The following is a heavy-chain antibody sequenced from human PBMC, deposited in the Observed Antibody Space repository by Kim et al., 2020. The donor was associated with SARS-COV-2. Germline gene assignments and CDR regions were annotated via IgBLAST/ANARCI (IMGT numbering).Heavy chain of an antibody. Sequence: SETLSLTCTVSGGSVSSGSYYWSWIRQPPGKGLEWIGYIYYSGSTNYNPSLKSRVTISVDTSKNQFSLKLSSVTAADTAVYYCARDTRPNILWWDHDAFDIWGQGTMVTVSS. V-gene: IGHV4-61*01. D-gene: IGHD2-21*01. CDR3: ARDTRPNILWWDHDAFDI. J-gene: IGHJ3*02. CDR2: IYYSGST. CDR1: GGSVSSGSYY.